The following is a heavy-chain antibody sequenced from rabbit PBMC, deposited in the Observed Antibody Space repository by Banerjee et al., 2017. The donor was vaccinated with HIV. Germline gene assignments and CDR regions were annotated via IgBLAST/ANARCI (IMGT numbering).Heavy chain of an antibody. V-gene: IGHV1S45*01. CDR2: INTYTGKS. J-gene: IGHJ6*01. CDR3: ARDTGTSFSTYGMDL. Sequence: QEQLEESGGGLVKPEGSLTLTCKASGFSFSDGDVMCWVRQAPGKGLEWIACINTYTGKSVYASWATGRFTVSRTSSTTVTLQMTSLTAADTATYFCARDTGTSFSTYGMDLWGQGTLVTVS. D-gene: IGHD8-1*01. CDR1: GFSFSDGDV.